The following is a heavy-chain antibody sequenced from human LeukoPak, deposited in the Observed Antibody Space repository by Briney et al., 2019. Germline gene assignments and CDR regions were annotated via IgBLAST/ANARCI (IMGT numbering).Heavy chain of an antibody. J-gene: IGHJ6*03. D-gene: IGHD3-22*01. CDR2: IGGSDGRT. V-gene: IGHV3-23*01. CDR3: AKDSSSYDWGYMDV. Sequence: GGSLRLSCAASGFTLSTYAMSWVRQAPGKGLEWVSLIGGSDGRTRYADSVKGRFTISRDNSKNTLYLEMNSLRAEDTAVYYCAKDSSSYDWGYMDVWGKGTTVTISS. CDR1: GFTLSTYA.